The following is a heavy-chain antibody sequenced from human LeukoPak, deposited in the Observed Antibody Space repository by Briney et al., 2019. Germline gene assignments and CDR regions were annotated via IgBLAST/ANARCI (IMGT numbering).Heavy chain of an antibody. J-gene: IGHJ3*02. Sequence: PGGSLRLSCAASGFTFSSYAMHWVRQAPGKGLEWVAVISYDGSNKYYADSVKGRFTISRDNSKNTLYLQMNSLRAEDTAVYYCARDPGPMVRAILGAFDIWGQGTMVTVSS. CDR2: ISYDGSNK. V-gene: IGHV3-30-3*01. CDR3: ARDPGPMVRAILGAFDI. CDR1: GFTFSSYA. D-gene: IGHD3-10*01.